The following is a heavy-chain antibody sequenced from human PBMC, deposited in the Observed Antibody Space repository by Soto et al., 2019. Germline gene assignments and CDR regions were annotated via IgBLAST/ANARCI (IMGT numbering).Heavy chain of an antibody. D-gene: IGHD1-1*01. CDR2: ISAHNGNT. J-gene: IGHJ4*02. CDR3: ARGRYGDY. Sequence: QVHLVQSGAEVKKPGASVKVSCKGSGYIFTTYGITWARQAPGQGLEWMGWISAHNGNTNYAQKLQGRVTVTRDTSTSTAYMELRNVRSDDTAVYYCARGRYGDYWGQGALVTVSS. V-gene: IGHV1-18*01. CDR1: GYIFTTYG.